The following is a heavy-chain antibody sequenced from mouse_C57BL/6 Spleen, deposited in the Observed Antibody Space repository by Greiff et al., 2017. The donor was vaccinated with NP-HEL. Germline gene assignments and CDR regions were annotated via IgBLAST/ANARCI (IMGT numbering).Heavy chain of an antibody. CDR3: AREKLSFDY. CDR2: INPYNGDT. Sequence: EVKLMESGPELVKPGDSVKISCKASGYSFTGYFMNWVMQSHGKSLEWIGRINPYNGDTFYNQKFKGKATLTVDKSSSTAHMELRSLTSEDSAVYYCAREKLSFDYWGQGTTLTVSS. J-gene: IGHJ2*01. CDR1: GYSFTGYF. D-gene: IGHD2-12*01. V-gene: IGHV1-20*01.